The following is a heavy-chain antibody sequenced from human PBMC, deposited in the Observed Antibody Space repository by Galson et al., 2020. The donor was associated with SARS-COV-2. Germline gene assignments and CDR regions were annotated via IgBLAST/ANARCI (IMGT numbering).Heavy chain of an antibody. J-gene: IGHJ5*02. CDR2: IWYDGSNK. Sequence: TGGSLRLSCAASGFTFSSYAMHWVRQAPGKGLEWVAVIWYDGSNKYYGDSVKGRFTISRDNSKNTLYLQMSSLRADDTAMYYCARASSARAFDAWGQGTLVTVSS. CDR3: ARASSARAFDA. CDR1: GFTFSSYA. V-gene: IGHV3-33*08. D-gene: IGHD3-22*01.